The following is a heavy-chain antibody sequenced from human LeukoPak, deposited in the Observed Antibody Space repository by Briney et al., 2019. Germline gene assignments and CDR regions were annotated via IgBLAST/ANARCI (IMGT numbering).Heavy chain of an antibody. J-gene: IGHJ4*02. V-gene: IGHV3-30*04. CDR3: AKVGLGFYFDY. CDR2: ISHDGSNK. D-gene: IGHD6-19*01. CDR1: GFTFTNFA. Sequence: PGRSLRLSCAASGFTFTNFAMHWVRQAPGKGLEWVAVISHDGSNKYFADSVKGRFTISRDNSKNTLDLQMNSLRAEDTAVYYCAKVGLGFYFDYWGQGTLVTVSS.